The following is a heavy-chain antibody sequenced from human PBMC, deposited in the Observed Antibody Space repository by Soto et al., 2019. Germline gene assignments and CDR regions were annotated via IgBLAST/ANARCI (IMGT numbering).Heavy chain of an antibody. Sequence: PGGSLRLSCAASGFTFSSYAMSWVRQAPGKGLEWVSAISGSGGSTYYADSVKGRFTISRDNSRNTLYLQMNSLRAEDTAVYYCAKDPPSGYSSGWYDYWGQGTLVTVSS. CDR3: AKDPPSGYSSGWYDY. D-gene: IGHD6-19*01. J-gene: IGHJ4*02. CDR1: GFTFSSYA. CDR2: ISGSGGST. V-gene: IGHV3-23*01.